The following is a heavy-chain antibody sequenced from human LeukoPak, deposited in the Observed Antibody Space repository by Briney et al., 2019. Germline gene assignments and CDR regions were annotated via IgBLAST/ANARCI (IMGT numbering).Heavy chain of an antibody. CDR2: ISYDGSKE. V-gene: IGHV3-30*18. Sequence: GRSLRLSCAASGFTFSSYGMHWVRQAPGKGLEWVAVISYDGSKEFYTDSVKGRFTISRDNSKNTLYLQMNSLRVEDTAVYYCAKDPDAFDIWGQGTMVTVSS. CDR1: GFTFSSYG. CDR3: AKDPDAFDI. J-gene: IGHJ3*02.